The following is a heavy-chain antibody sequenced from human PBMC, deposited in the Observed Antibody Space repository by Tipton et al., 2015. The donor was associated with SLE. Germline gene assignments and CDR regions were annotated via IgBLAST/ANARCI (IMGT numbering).Heavy chain of an antibody. J-gene: IGHJ4*02. CDR3: ATTLMTRLGGLIVIPQGFDY. V-gene: IGHV4-39*07. D-gene: IGHD3-16*02. CDR1: GGSISRSNYY. Sequence: TLSLTCTVSGGSISRSNYYWGWIRQPPGKWLDGIGSIFYSGRTYYNPSLKSRVTISVDTSKKQLSLKLSAVTAADTAAYSCATTLMTRLGGLIVIPQGFDYSGQGTLATVSS. CDR2: IFYSGRT.